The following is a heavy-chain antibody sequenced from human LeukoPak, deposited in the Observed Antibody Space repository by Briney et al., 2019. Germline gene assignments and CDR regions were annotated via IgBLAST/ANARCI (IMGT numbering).Heavy chain of an antibody. V-gene: IGHV3-23*01. CDR3: AKEYYDFWSGYYSGSYYFDY. Sequence: GGSLRLSCAASGFTFSSYAMSWVRQAPGKGLEWVSAISGSGGSTYYADSVKGRFTISRDNSKNTLYLQMNSLRAEDAAVYYCAKEYYDFWSGYYSGSYYFDYWGQGTLVTVSP. CDR2: ISGSGGST. D-gene: IGHD3-3*01. CDR1: GFTFSSYA. J-gene: IGHJ4*02.